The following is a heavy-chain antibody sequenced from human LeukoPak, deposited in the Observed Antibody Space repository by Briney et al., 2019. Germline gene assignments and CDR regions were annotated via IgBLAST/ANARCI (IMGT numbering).Heavy chain of an antibody. J-gene: IGHJ4*02. D-gene: IGHD1-26*01. CDR1: EITFSNYW. Sequence: GGSLRLSCTASEITFSNYWMSWVRQAPGKGLEWVANIKQDGSDKNYVDSAKGRFTISRDNAKNSLSLQMNSLRAEDTAVYYCARDHRGGGTSGSYWDYWGQGTLVTVSS. CDR2: IKQDGSDK. V-gene: IGHV3-7*01. CDR3: ARDHRGGGTSGSYWDY.